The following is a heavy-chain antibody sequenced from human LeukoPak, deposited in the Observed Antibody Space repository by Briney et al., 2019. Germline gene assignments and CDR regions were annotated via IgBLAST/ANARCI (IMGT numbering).Heavy chain of an antibody. D-gene: IGHD6-25*01. V-gene: IGHV3-11*04. CDR2: ISSSGSTI. CDR3: AGESFSSGARYYYYYMDV. CDR1: GFTFSDYY. Sequence: AGGSLRLSCAASGFTFSDYYMSWIRQAPAKGLEWVSYISSSGSTIYYADSVKGRFTISRDNAKNSLYLQMNSLRAEDTAVYYCAGESFSSGARYYYYYMDVWGKGTTVTVSS. J-gene: IGHJ6*03.